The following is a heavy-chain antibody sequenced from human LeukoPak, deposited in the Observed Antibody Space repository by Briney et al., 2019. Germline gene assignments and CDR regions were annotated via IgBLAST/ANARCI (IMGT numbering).Heavy chain of an antibody. CDR2: ISGSGGST. D-gene: IGHD3-9*01. Sequence: GGSLRLPCAASGFTFSSYAMSWVRQAPGKGLEWVSAISGSGGSTYYADSVKGRFTISRDNSKNTLYLQMNSLRAEDTAVYYCAKVGFGWLSIERLDYWGQGTLVTVSS. CDR3: AKVGFGWLSIERLDY. CDR1: GFTFSSYA. J-gene: IGHJ4*02. V-gene: IGHV3-23*01.